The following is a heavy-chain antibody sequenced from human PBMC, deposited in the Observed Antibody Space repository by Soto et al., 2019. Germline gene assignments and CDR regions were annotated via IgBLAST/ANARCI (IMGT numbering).Heavy chain of an antibody. Sequence: PSETLSLTCIVSGGSISSYYCSWIRQPAGKGLEWIGRIYTSGSTNYNPSLKSRVTMSVDTSKNQFSLKLSSVTAADTAVYYCARVDYYYGMDVWGQGTTVTVSS. CDR2: IYTSGST. CDR3: ARVDYYYGMDV. CDR1: GGSISSYY. J-gene: IGHJ6*02. V-gene: IGHV4-4*07.